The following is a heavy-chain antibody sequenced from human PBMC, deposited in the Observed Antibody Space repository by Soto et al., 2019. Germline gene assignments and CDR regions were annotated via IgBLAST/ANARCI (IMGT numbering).Heavy chain of an antibody. CDR1: GYTFTGYY. Sequence: QVQLVQSGAEVKKPGASVKVSCKASGYTFTGYYMHWVRQAPGQGLEWMGWINPNSGGTNYAQKFQGRVTMTRDTSISTAYMGRSRLRSDDTAVYYWARDGSYQLLYVYNWFDHWGQGTLVTVSS. CDR2: INPNSGGT. CDR3: ARDGSYQLLYVYNWFDH. J-gene: IGHJ5*02. V-gene: IGHV1-2*02. D-gene: IGHD2-2*02.